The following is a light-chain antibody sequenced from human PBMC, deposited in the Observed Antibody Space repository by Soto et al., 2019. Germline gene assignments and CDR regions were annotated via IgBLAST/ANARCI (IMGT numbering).Light chain of an antibody. V-gene: IGLV4-60*02. Sequence: QPVLTQSSSASASLGSSVKLTCTLSSGHSSYIIAWHQQQPGKAPRYLMKLEGSGSYNKGSGVPDRFSGSSSGADRYLTISNLQFEDEADYYCETWDSKILVFGGGTQLTVL. J-gene: IGLJ2*01. CDR2: LEGSGSY. CDR3: ETWDSKILV. CDR1: SGHSSYI.